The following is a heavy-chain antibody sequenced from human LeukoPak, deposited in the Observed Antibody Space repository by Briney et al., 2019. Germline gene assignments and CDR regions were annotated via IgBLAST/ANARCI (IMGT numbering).Heavy chain of an antibody. Sequence: GGSLRLSCAASGFSFSSYSMNWVRQAPGKGLEWVSYISSSSSSMYYADSVKGRFTISRDNAKNSLYLQMNSLRAEDTAVYYCARDPSENAFDIWGQGTMVTVSS. V-gene: IGHV3-48*04. D-gene: IGHD3-3*01. CDR3: ARDPSENAFDI. CDR1: GFSFSSYS. J-gene: IGHJ3*02. CDR2: ISSSSSSM.